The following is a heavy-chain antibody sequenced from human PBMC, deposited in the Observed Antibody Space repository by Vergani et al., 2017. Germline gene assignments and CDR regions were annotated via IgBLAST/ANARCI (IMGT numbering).Heavy chain of an antibody. CDR2: LSWNSGSK. Sequence: EVQLLESGGGLVQPGRSLRLSCAASGFTFDDYAMHWVRQAPGKGLEWVSGLSWNSGSKAYADSVKGRFTISRDNAKNSLYLEMNNLRVEDTALYFCAKDMKIFSEYSSAFDNWGQGTRVTVSS. CDR1: GFTFDDYA. CDR3: AKDMKIFSEYSSAFDN. J-gene: IGHJ4*02. V-gene: IGHV3-9*01. D-gene: IGHD3-22*01.